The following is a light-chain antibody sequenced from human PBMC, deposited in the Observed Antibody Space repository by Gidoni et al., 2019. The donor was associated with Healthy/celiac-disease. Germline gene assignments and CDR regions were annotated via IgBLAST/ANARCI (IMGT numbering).Light chain of an antibody. CDR2: DAS. J-gene: IGKJ2*01. CDR3: QQRSNWPPGYT. V-gene: IGKV3-11*01. Sequence: EIVLTQSPATLSLAPGERATLSCRASQSVSSYLAWYQQKPGQAPRLLIQDASNRATGIPARFSGSGSGTDFTLTISSLEPEDFAVYYCQQRSNWPPGYTFGQGTKLEIK. CDR1: QSVSSY.